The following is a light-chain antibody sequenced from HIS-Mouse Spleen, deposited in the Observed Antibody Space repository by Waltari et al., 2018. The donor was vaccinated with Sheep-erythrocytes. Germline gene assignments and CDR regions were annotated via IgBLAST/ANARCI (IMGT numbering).Light chain of an antibody. CDR2: SNN. CDR3: AAWDDSLNGVV. V-gene: IGLV1-44*01. J-gene: IGLJ2*01. CDR1: SSNIGSNT. Sequence: ISCSGSSSNIGSNTVSWYQQLPGTAPKLLIYSNNQRPSGVPDRFSGSKSGTSASLAISGLQSEDEADYYCAAWDDSLNGVVFGGGTKLTVL.